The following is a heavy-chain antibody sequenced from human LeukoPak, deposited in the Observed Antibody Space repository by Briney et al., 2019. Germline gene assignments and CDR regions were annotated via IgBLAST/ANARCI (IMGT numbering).Heavy chain of an antibody. CDR1: GFSFSSYW. J-gene: IGHJ6*03. CDR3: AREQPLTVSTWGYFYYYMDV. V-gene: IGHV3-7*01. D-gene: IGHD5/OR15-5a*01. Sequence: GGSLRLSCAASGFSFSSYWMSWVRQAPGKGLEWVANIKHDGVDKYYVDSVKGRFTISRDNAKNSLYLQMNSLRAEDTAVYFCAREQPLTVSTWGYFYYYMDVWGRGTKVTVSS. CDR2: IKHDGVDK.